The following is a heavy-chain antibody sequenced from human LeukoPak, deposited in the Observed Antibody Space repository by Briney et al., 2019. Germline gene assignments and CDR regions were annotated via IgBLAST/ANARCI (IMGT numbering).Heavy chain of an antibody. CDR1: GFTFSDYY. Sequence: GGSLRLSCAASGFTFSDYYMSWIRQAPGKGLEWVSYISDIDNTVYYADSVRGRFTISRDNAKKSLYLQMNSLRAEDTAVYYCARCRDGIVFDYWGQGALVTVSS. D-gene: IGHD5-24*01. CDR3: ARCRDGIVFDY. V-gene: IGHV3-11*01. CDR2: ISDIDNTV. J-gene: IGHJ4*02.